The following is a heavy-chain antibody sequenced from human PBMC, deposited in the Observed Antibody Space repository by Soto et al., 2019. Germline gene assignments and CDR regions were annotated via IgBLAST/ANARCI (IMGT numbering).Heavy chain of an antibody. D-gene: IGHD3-22*01. Sequence: GTSVKVSCKESGYTLTSKYMRWVRQAPGQGLEWIGIINPSGGSTSYAQKFQGRVTMTRDTSTSTVYMELSSLRSEDTAVYYCARDAYYYDSGGYYYGTLWAFDIWGQGTMVTV. CDR1: GYTLTSKY. CDR2: INPSGGST. J-gene: IGHJ3*02. V-gene: IGHV1-46*01. CDR3: ARDAYYYDSGGYYYGTLWAFDI.